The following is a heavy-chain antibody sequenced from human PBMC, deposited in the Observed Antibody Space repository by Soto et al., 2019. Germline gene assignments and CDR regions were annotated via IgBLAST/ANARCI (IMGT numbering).Heavy chain of an antibody. J-gene: IGHJ4*02. CDR2: ISYDGSNK. CDR3: ARASLEWLIQRSYFDY. CDR1: GFTFSSYA. Sequence: PGGSLRLSCAASGFTFSSYAMHWVRQAPGKGLEWVAVISYDGSNKYYADSVKGRFTISRDNSKNTLYLQMNSLRAEDTAVYYCARASLEWLIQRSYFDYWGQGTLVTVSS. D-gene: IGHD3-3*01. V-gene: IGHV3-30-3*01.